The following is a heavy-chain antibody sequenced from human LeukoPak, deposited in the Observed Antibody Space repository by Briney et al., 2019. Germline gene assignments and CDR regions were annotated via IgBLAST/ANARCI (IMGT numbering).Heavy chain of an antibody. CDR1: GYTFTSYG. D-gene: IGHD3-22*01. CDR3: ARGTMNLDY. Sequence: ASVKVSCKASGYTFTSYGISWVRQAPGQGLEWMGWINPHSGDTVYAQNFQGRLTMTRDTSITTAYMELTRLRPDDTAVYYCARGTMNLDYWGQGSLVTVSS. V-gene: IGHV1-2*02. J-gene: IGHJ4*02. CDR2: INPHSGDT.